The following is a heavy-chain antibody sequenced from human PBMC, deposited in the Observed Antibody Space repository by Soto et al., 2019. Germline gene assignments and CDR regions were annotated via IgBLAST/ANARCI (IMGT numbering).Heavy chain of an antibody. Sequence: PSETLSLTCAVSGGSISSGGYSWSWIRQPPGKGLEWIGYIYHSGSTYYNPSLKSRVTISVDRSKNQFSLKLSSVTDADTAVYYCARGVGGYIYGYLYRYMDYWGQGTLVTVSS. CDR2: IYHSGST. D-gene: IGHD5-18*01. V-gene: IGHV4-30-2*01. CDR1: GGSISSGGYS. CDR3: ARGVGGYIYGYLYRYMDY. J-gene: IGHJ4*02.